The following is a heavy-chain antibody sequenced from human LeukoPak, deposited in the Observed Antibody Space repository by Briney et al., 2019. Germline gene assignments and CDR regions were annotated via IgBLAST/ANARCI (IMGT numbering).Heavy chain of an antibody. V-gene: IGHV3-23*01. D-gene: IGHD3-10*01. CDR1: GFTFSSYA. CDR3: AKVPTIRGAGYYYAMDV. Sequence: GGSLRLSCAASGFTFSSYAMSWLRQAPGKGLEGVSAISGSGGSTYYADSVKGRFTISRDNSKNTLYLKMHSLRAEDTAVYYCAKVPTIRGAGYYYAMDVWGRGTTVTVSS. J-gene: IGHJ6*02. CDR2: ISGSGGST.